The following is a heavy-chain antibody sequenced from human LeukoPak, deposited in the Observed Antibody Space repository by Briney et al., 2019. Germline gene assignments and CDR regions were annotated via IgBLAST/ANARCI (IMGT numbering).Heavy chain of an antibody. D-gene: IGHD2-2*01. CDR3: ARGPSSQFRTDY. J-gene: IGHJ4*02. CDR2: IGSSSSRI. CDR1: GFLFSSYW. Sequence: QPGGSLRLSCVASGFLFSSYWMTWVRQAPGKGLEWVSYIGSSSSRIYYADSVKGRFTISRDNAKNSLYLQMNGLRAEDTAVYYCARGPSSQFRTDYWGQGTLVTVSS. V-gene: IGHV3-48*01.